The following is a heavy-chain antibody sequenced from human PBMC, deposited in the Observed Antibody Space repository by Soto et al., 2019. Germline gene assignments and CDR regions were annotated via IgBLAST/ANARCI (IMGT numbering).Heavy chain of an antibody. CDR3: ARNYYGSGLGYYYYGMDV. D-gene: IGHD3-10*01. J-gene: IGHJ6*02. CDR2: MNPNSGNT. V-gene: IGHV1-8*02. Sequence: VASVKVSCKXSGYSFTDYHIHWVRQAPGQGLEWMGWMNPNSGNTDYAQKFHGRVTMTRNTSISTAYMELSSLRSEDTAVYYCARNYYGSGLGYYYYGMDVWGQGTMVTVSS. CDR1: GYSFTDYH.